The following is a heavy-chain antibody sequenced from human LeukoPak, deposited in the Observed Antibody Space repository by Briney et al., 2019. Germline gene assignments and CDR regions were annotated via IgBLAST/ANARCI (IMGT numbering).Heavy chain of an antibody. D-gene: IGHD4-17*01. J-gene: IGHJ3*02. Sequence: SETLSLTCSVPGGSISTYHWNWIRKPPGKGLEWIGYMQSSGISKYNPSLKSRVNIFVDTSKNQFVLNLRSVTAADTAVYYCARSVYGDFDAFDIWGQGTMVTVSS. CDR3: ARSVYGDFDAFDI. V-gene: IGHV4-59*01. CDR1: GGSISTYH. CDR2: MQSSGIS.